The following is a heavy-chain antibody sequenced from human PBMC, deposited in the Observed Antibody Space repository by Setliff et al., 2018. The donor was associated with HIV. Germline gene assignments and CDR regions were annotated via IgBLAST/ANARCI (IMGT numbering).Heavy chain of an antibody. CDR2: INHSGST. CDR3: ARRDRVSQQ. J-gene: IGHJ4*02. Sequence: SETLSLTCAVYGGSFSGYYWSWIRQPPGKGLEWIGEINHSGSTNYNPSLKSRVTISVDTSKNQFSLKLSSVTAADSAVYYCARRDRVSQQWGQGTLVTVSS. CDR1: GGSFSGYY. D-gene: IGHD6-13*01. V-gene: IGHV4-34*01.